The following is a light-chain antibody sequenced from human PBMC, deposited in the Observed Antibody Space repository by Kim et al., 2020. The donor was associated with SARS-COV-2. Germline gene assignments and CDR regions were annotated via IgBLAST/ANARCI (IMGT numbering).Light chain of an antibody. J-gene: IGLJ1*01. CDR1: SLRTYY. V-gene: IGLV3-19*01. CDR3: NSRESSGNLYV. CDR2: DKN. Sequence: SSELTQDPAVSVALGQTVSFTCQGDSLRTYYAGWYQQKPGQAPVLVIYDKNNRPSGIPDRFSGSSSGDTASLSITGAQAEDEADYYCNSRESSGNLYVFG.